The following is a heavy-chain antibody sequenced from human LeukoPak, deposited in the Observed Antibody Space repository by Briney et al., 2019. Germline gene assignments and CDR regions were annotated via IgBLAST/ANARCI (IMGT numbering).Heavy chain of an antibody. CDR2: ISSSSSYI. CDR1: GYTFSSYS. V-gene: IGHV3-21*01. CDR3: ARDLPVVPAAIYGY. D-gene: IGHD2-2*01. Sequence: GESLKISCQASGYTFSSYSMNWVRQAPGKGLEWVSSISSSSSYIYYADSVKGRFTISRDNAKNSLYLQMNSLRAEDTAVYYCARDLPVVPAAIYGYWGQGTLVTVSS. J-gene: IGHJ4*02.